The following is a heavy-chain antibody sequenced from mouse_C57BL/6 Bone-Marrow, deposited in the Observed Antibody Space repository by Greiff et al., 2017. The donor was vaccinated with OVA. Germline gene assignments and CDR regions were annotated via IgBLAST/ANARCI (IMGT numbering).Heavy chain of an antibody. CDR3: ARGGGNFYWYFDV. V-gene: IGHV3-1*01. CDR1: GYSITSGYD. Sequence: EVQLQQSGPGMVKPSQSLSLTCTVTGYSITSGYDWHWIRHFPGNKLEWMGYISYSGSTNYNPSLKSRISITHDTSKNHFFLKLNSVTTEDTATYYCARGGGNFYWYFDVWGTGTTVTVSS. CDR2: ISYSGST. J-gene: IGHJ1*03.